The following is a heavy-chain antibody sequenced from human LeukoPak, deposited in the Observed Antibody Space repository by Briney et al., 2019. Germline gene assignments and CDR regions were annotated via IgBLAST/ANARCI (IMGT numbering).Heavy chain of an antibody. D-gene: IGHD6-13*01. CDR2: ISSSGTYV. V-gene: IGHV3-21*01. Sequence: GGSLRLSCAASGFTFSSYNINWVRQAPGKGLEWVSSISSSGTYVYYAGSVKGRFTISRDNAKNSLHLQMNSLRVEDTAVYYCVRDPSSRPFYYYYYMDVWGKGTTVTVSS. CDR1: GFTFSSYN. CDR3: VRDPSSRPFYYYYYMDV. J-gene: IGHJ6*03.